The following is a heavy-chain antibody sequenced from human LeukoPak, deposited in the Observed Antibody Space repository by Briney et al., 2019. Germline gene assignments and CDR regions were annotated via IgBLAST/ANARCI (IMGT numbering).Heavy chain of an antibody. CDR3: ARHGNWDSRQYYFDH. D-gene: IGHD1-7*01. CDR2: IDYSGNT. J-gene: IGHJ4*02. Sequence: SETLSLTCTVSGGSISSYYWSWIRQPTGKGLEWFGYIDYSGNTNYNPSLKSRVTISIDTSKNQFSLKLSSVTAADTAVYYCARHGNWDSRQYYFDHWGQGTLVTVSS. CDR1: GGSISSYY. V-gene: IGHV4-59*08.